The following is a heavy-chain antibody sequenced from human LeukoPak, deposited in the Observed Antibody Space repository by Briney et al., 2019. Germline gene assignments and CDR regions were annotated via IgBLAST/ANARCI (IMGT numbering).Heavy chain of an antibody. D-gene: IGHD3-16*01. CDR2: INTDGSST. Sequence: KSGGSLRLSCAASGFIFSSYWMHWVRHAPGKGLAWVSRINTDGSSTSYADSVKGRFTISRDNSKNTQSLQMNSLRAEDTAVYYCAKDDDWGRYKHWGQGTLVTVSS. J-gene: IGHJ1*01. CDR1: GFIFSSYW. V-gene: IGHV3-74*01. CDR3: AKDDDWGRYKH.